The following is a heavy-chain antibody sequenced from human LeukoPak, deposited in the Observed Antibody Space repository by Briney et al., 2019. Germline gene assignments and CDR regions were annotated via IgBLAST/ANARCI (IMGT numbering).Heavy chain of an antibody. CDR3: ARLDIAVAGQCFDY. CDR2: IYYSGST. J-gene: IGHJ4*02. V-gene: IGHV4-39*01. D-gene: IGHD6-19*01. Sequence: NSSETLSLTCTVSGGSISSSSYYWGWIRQPPGKGLEWIGSIYYSGSTCYNPSLKSRVTISVDTSKNQFSLKLSSVTAADTAVYYCARLDIAVAGQCFDYWGQGTLVTVSS. CDR1: GGSISSSSYY.